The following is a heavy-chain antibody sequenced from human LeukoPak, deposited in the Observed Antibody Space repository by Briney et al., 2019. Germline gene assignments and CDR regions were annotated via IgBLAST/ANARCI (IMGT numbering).Heavy chain of an antibody. Sequence: GGSLRLSCAASGFTFSSFAMSWVRQAPGKGLAWVSGIDSSGTKTTYADSVKGRFTISRDNPRNTLYLQMNSLRAEDTAVYYCAKDETGFLNYFHYWGQGALVTVSS. CDR1: GFTFSSFA. CDR3: AKDETGFLNYFHY. CDR2: IDSSGTKT. D-gene: IGHD3-3*01. V-gene: IGHV3-23*01. J-gene: IGHJ4*02.